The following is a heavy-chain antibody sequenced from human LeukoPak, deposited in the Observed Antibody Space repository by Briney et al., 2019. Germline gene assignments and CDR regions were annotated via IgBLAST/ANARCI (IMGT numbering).Heavy chain of an antibody. D-gene: IGHD4-11*01. CDR2: ISGGSGST. CDR1: GFTFNSYA. CDR3: ARGNTVTTVYYYYMDV. V-gene: IGHV3-23*01. Sequence: PGGSLRLSCAASGFTFNSYAMSWVRQAPGKGLECVSDISGGSGSTYYADSVKGRFTISRDNAKNTLYLQMNSLRAEDTAVYYCARGNTVTTVYYYYMDVWGKGTTVTVSS. J-gene: IGHJ6*03.